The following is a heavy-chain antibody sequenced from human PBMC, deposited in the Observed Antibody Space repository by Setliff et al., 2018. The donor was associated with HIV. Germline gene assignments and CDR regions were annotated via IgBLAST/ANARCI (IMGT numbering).Heavy chain of an antibody. J-gene: IGHJ5*02. CDR3: ARDRCDSVKCYLYNWFDP. V-gene: IGHV1-3*01. CDR1: GYTLASYS. Sequence: GASVKVSCKASGYTLASYSMHWVRQAPGQGLEWMGWINAGNGNTKYSQKFQGRVTMTRDTSASTVYMELSSLRFEDTAVYYCARDRCDSVKCYLYNWFDPWGQGTLVTVSS. CDR2: INAGNGNT. D-gene: IGHD3-22*01.